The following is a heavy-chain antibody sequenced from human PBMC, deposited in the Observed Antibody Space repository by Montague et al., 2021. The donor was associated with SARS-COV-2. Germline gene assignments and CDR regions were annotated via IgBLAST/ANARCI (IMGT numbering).Heavy chain of an antibody. CDR2: IGWDDDK. J-gene: IGHJ4*02. Sequence: VKPTQTLTLTCTFSGFSLSTSGMCVSWIRQPPGKALEWLALIGWDDDKYYSTSLKTRLTISKDTSKNQVVLTMTNMDPVDTATYYCARTYYDILTGYYTYDYWGQGTLVTVSS. CDR1: GFSLSTSGMC. CDR3: ARTYYDILTGYYTYDY. V-gene: IGHV2-70*01. D-gene: IGHD3-9*01.